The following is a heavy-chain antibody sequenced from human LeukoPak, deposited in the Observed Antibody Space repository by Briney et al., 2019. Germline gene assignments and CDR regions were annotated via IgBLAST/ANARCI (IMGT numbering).Heavy chain of an antibody. J-gene: IGHJ4*02. D-gene: IGHD2-21*02. CDR2: INPSGGST. CDR1: GFTFSTYG. CDR3: ARDIEVVTAIPPLYYFDY. V-gene: IGHV1-46*01. Sequence: PGRSLRLSCAASGFTFSTYGMHWVRQAPGQGLEWMGIINPSGGSTSYAQKFQGRVTMTRDTSTSTVYMELSSLRSEDTAVYYCARDIEVVTAIPPLYYFDYWGQGTLVTVSS.